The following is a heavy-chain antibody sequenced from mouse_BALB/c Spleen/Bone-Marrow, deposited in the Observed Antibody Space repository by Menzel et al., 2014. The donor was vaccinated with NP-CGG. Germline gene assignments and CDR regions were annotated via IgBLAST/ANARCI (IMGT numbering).Heavy chain of an antibody. V-gene: IGHV5-9-4*01. Sequence: EVQLVESGGGLVKPGGSLKLSCAASGFTFXSYAMSRVRQSPEKRLEWVAEISSGGSYTYYPDTVTGRFTISRDNAKNTLYLEMSSLRSDDTAMYYCARDHYGYYTMDYWGQGTSVTVSS. D-gene: IGHD1-2*01. J-gene: IGHJ4*01. CDR2: ISSGGSYT. CDR3: ARDHYGYYTMDY. CDR1: GFTFXSYA.